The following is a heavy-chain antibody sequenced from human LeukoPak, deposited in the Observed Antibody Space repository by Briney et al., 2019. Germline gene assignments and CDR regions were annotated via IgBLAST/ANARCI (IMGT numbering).Heavy chain of an antibody. CDR3: AKGRDGYIDY. V-gene: IGHV3-23*01. CDR1: GFSFSSYA. D-gene: IGHD5-24*01. J-gene: IGHJ4*02. Sequence: PGGSLRLSCAASGFSFSSYAIHWVRQASGKGLEWVSGISGSGGSTYYADSVKGRLTISRDNSKNTLCLQMNSLRDGDTAVYYCAKGRDGYIDYWGQGTLVTVSS. CDR2: ISGSGGST.